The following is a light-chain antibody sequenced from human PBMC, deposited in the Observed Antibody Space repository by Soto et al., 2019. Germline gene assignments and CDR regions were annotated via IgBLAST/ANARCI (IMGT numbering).Light chain of an antibody. CDR2: GAS. V-gene: IGKV3-20*01. CDR1: QRISSNY. Sequence: ENVLTQSPGTLSLSPGERATLSCRASQRISSNYLAWYQQKPGQAPRLLIYGASRRATGIPDRFSGSGSGTDFSLTISRVEPEDFAVYHCQQYGSSITVGGGTKVDIK. J-gene: IGKJ4*01. CDR3: QQYGSSIT.